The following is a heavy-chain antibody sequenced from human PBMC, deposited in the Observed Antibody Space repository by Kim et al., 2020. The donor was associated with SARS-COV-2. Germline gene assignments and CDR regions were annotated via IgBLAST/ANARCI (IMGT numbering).Heavy chain of an antibody. Sequence: GDPEPVKSRFTSSGDNAKNSLYLQMNSLRAEDTALYYCAKGESYYYYMDVWGKGTTVTVSS. V-gene: IGHV3-9*01. CDR3: AKGESYYYYMDV. J-gene: IGHJ6*03.